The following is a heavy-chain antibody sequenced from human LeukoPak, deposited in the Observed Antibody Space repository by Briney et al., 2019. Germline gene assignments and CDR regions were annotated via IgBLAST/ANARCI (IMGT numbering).Heavy chain of an antibody. V-gene: IGHV3-33*01. CDR2: IWYDGSNK. D-gene: IGHD5-12*01. CDR1: GFTFSSYG. Sequence: GGSLRLSCAASGFTFSSYGMHWVRQAPGKGLEWVAVIWYDGSNKYYADSVKGRFTISRDNSKNTLYLQMNSLRAEDTAVYYCARGGYSGYDWDDYWGQGTPVTGAS. J-gene: IGHJ4*02. CDR3: ARGGYSGYDWDDY.